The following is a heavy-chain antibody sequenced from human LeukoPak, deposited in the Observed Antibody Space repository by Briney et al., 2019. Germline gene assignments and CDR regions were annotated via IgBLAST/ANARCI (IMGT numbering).Heavy chain of an antibody. CDR3: ARLQYSSRGWFDP. D-gene: IGHD6-13*01. Sequence: SETLSLTCTVSGGSISSNSYYWGWIRQPPGKGLEWIGYIYYSGSTNYNPSLKSRVTISVDTSKNQFSLKLSSVTAADTAVYYCARLQYSSRGWFDPWGQGTLVTVSS. CDR1: GGSISSNSYY. CDR2: IYYSGST. V-gene: IGHV4-61*05. J-gene: IGHJ5*02.